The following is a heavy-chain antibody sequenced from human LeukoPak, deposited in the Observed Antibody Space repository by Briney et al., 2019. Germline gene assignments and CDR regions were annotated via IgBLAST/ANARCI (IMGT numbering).Heavy chain of an antibody. D-gene: IGHD4-11*01. CDR1: GFIFSHYG. J-gene: IGHJ4*01. CDR2: IWSDGSNR. V-gene: IGHV3-33*01. CDR3: ARDAQRGFDYSNSLRY. Sequence: GGPLRLSCAASGFIFSHYGVHWVRQAPRKGLEWVAVIWSDGSNRFYAGSVKGRFNISRDNAQNTVFLQMNSLRAEDTAMYYCARDAQRGFDYSNSLRYWGHGTLVTVSS.